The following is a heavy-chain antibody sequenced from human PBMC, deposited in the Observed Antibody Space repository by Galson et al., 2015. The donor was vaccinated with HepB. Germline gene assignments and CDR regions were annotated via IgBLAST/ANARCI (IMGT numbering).Heavy chain of an antibody. D-gene: IGHD6-6*01. V-gene: IGHV3-23*01. CDR3: AKSSTNWNWFDR. CDR2: ISGSGVST. CDR1: GFTSDTYA. Sequence: SLRLSCAASGFTSDTYAMSWVRQAPGKGLEWVSVISGSGVSTYYADSVKGRFTISRDNSKNTLYLQMDSLRAEDTAIYYCAKSSTNWNWFDRWGQGTLVTVSS. J-gene: IGHJ5*02.